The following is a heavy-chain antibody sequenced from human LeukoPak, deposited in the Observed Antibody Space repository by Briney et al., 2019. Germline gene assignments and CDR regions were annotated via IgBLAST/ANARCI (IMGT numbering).Heavy chain of an antibody. CDR2: INPSGST. V-gene: IGHV4-34*01. J-gene: IGHJ4*02. CDR1: GGSFSGYY. Sequence: ETLSLTCAVYGGSFSGYYWSWIRQPPGKGLEWIGEINPSGSTNYNPSLKSRVTISVDTSKNQFSLKLSSVTAADTAVYYCARGRDDILTGYYAGYYFDYWGQGTLVTVSS. D-gene: IGHD3-9*01. CDR3: ARGRDDILTGYYAGYYFDY.